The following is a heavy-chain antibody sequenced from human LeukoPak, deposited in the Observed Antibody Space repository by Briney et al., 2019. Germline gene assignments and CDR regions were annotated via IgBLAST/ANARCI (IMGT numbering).Heavy chain of an antibody. D-gene: IGHD1-26*01. CDR1: GGTFNSYA. CDR2: IIPIFATA. J-gene: IGHJ3*02. Sequence: SVKVSCKASGGTFNSYAISWVRQAPGQGSEGMGGIIPIFATANYAQKFQGRVTITTAESTSTAYMELSSLRSEDTAVYYCARAGIVGAKKAFDIWGQGTMVTVSS. V-gene: IGHV1-69*05. CDR3: ARAGIVGAKKAFDI.